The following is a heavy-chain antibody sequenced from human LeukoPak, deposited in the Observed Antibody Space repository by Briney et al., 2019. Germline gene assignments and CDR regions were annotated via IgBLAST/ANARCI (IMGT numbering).Heavy chain of an antibody. V-gene: IGHV3-53*01. Sequence: GGSLRLSCAASGFTVSSNYMSWVRPAPGKGLEWVSVIYSGGSTYYADSVKGRFTISRDNSKNTLYLQMNSLRAEDTAVYYCASSSGSYYYFDYWGQGILVTVSS. CDR1: GFTVSSNY. J-gene: IGHJ4*02. CDR3: ASSSGSYYYFDY. CDR2: IYSGGST. D-gene: IGHD1-26*01.